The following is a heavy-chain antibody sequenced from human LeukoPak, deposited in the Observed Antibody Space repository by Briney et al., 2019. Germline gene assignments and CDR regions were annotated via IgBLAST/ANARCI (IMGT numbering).Heavy chain of an antibody. CDR2: ISSSGGTM. V-gene: IGHV3-48*03. D-gene: IGHD2-15*01. CDR3: ARAGRVVASGWGRHFDL. Sequence: PGGSLRLSCAASGFTFSSYEMNWVRQAPARGLEWLSYISSSGGTMYYADSVKGRFTISRDNAKNSLYLQMSSLRVEDTAVYYCARAGRVVASGWGRHFDLWGRGTLVTVSS. CDR1: GFTFSSYE. J-gene: IGHJ2*01.